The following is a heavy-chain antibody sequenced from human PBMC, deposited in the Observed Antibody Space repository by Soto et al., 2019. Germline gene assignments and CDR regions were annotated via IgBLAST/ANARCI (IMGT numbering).Heavy chain of an antibody. D-gene: IGHD6-19*01. CDR2: ISGSGGST. Sequence: XVSLRLSCAASGFTFSSYAMSWVRQAPGKGLEWVSAISGSGGSTYYADSVKGRFTISRDNSKNTLYLQMNSLRAEDTAVYYCANVIAVAGTFPFDYWGQGTLVTVSS. CDR3: ANVIAVAGTFPFDY. J-gene: IGHJ4*02. CDR1: GFTFSSYA. V-gene: IGHV3-23*01.